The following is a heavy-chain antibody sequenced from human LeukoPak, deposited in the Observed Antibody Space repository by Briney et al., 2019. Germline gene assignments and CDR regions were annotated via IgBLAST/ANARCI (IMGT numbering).Heavy chain of an antibody. J-gene: IGHJ4*02. CDR2: ISYDGSNK. CDR3: AKYGGYSYGYGVDY. CDR1: GFTFSSYG. V-gene: IGHV3-30*18. D-gene: IGHD5-18*01. Sequence: GGSLRLSCAASGFTFSSYGMHWVRQAPGKGLEWVAVISYDGSNKYYADSVKGRFTISRDNSKNTLYLQMNSLRAEDTAVYYCAKYGGYSYGYGVDYWGQGTLVTVSS.